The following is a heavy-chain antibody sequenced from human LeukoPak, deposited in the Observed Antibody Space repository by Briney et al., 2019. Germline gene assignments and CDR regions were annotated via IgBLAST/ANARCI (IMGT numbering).Heavy chain of an antibody. J-gene: IGHJ6*03. CDR1: GGSISSYY. Sequence: PSETLSLTCTVSGGSISSYYWSWIRQPPGKGLEWIGSIYYSGSTYYNPSLKSRVTISVDTSKNQFSLKLSSVTAADTAVYYCARVTYGDYHMDVWGKGTTVTVSS. CDR3: ARVTYGDYHMDV. D-gene: IGHD4-17*01. V-gene: IGHV4-39*07. CDR2: IYYSGST.